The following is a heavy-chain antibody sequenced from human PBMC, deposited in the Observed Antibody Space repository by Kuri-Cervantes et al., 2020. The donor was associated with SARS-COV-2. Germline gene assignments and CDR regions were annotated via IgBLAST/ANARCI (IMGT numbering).Heavy chain of an antibody. CDR3: AKSFDPYNSLSGDYFDY. J-gene: IGHJ4*02. CDR1: GFTFSTYG. V-gene: IGHV3-30*18. Sequence: GSLRLSCAASGFTFSTYGMHWVRQAPGKGLEWVAVISYDGTNKYYADSVKGRFTISRDNSKNTLYLQMNSLRPEDTAVYYCAKSFDPYNSLSGDYFDYWGQGTLVTVSS. D-gene: IGHD5-24*01. CDR2: ISYDGTNK.